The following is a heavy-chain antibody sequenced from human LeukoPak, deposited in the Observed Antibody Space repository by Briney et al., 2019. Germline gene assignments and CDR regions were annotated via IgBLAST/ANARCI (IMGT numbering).Heavy chain of an antibody. V-gene: IGHV3-7*01. J-gene: IGHJ4*02. CDR2: IKEDGSEK. CDR1: GFTFSTYW. Sequence: GGSLRLSCAASGFTFSTYWMSWVRQAPGKGLEWVANIKEDGSEKYYVDSVKGRFTISRDNAKNSLYLQMNSLRAEDTAMYYCARDSAGNDYWGQGTLVTVSS. CDR3: ARDSAGNDY. D-gene: IGHD6-13*01.